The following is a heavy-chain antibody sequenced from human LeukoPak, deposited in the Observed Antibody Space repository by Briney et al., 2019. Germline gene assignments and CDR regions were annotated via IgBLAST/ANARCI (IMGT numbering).Heavy chain of an antibody. Sequence: GGSLRLSCAASGFTFSSYAMSWVRQAPGKGLEWVSAISGSGGSTYYADSVKGRFTISRDNAKNSLYLQMNSLRAEDTAVYYCARDRNYDFWSGYVPFDPWGQGTLVTVSS. D-gene: IGHD3-3*01. CDR1: GFTFSSYA. CDR2: ISGSGGST. CDR3: ARDRNYDFWSGYVPFDP. V-gene: IGHV3-23*01. J-gene: IGHJ5*02.